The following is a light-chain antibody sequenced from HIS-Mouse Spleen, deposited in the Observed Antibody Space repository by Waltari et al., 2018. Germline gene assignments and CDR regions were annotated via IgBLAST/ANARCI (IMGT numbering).Light chain of an antibody. J-gene: IGLJ2*01. CDR1: NNGSKS. V-gene: IGLV3-21*03. Sequence: SYVLTPPPSVSAAPGTTARITGGGNNNGSKSLHWYQQKPGQAPVLVVYDDSHRPSGVSNRFSGSKSGNTASLTISGLQAEDEADYYCCSYAGSSTLVFGGGTKLTVL. CDR2: DDS. CDR3: CSYAGSSTLV.